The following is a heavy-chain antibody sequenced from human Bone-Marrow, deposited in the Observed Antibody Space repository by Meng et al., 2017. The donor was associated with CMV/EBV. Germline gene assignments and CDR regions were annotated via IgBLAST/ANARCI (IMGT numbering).Heavy chain of an antibody. CDR1: GGSFSGYY. J-gene: IGHJ5*02. D-gene: IGHD3-3*01. Sequence: GSLRLSCAVYGGSFSGYYWSWIRQPPGKGLEWIGEINHSGSTNYNPSLKSRVTISVDTSKNQFSLKLSSVTAADTAVYYCARGVGFWSGYPLGAWGQGTRVTGSS. CDR2: INHSGST. V-gene: IGHV4-34*01. CDR3: ARGVGFWSGYPLGA.